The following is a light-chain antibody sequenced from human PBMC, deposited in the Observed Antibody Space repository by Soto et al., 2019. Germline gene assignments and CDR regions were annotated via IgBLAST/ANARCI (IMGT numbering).Light chain of an antibody. Sequence: QSVLTQPASVSGSPGQSITISCTGTSSDVGGYNYLSWYQQHPGKAPKLMIYEVSNRPSGVSNRFSGSKSGNTASLTISGLQAEDEADYYCSSYTSSSTLVFGGGTQLTVL. CDR3: SSYTSSSTLV. V-gene: IGLV2-14*01. CDR1: SSDVGGYNY. J-gene: IGLJ2*01. CDR2: EVS.